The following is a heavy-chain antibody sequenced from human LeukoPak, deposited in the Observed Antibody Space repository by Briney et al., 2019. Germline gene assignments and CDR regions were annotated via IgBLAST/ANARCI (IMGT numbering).Heavy chain of an antibody. D-gene: IGHD5-18*01. CDR2: IKQDGSEK. CDR3: ARDVSYGYYWFDP. J-gene: IGHJ5*02. V-gene: IGHV3-7*01. Sequence: GGSLRLSCAASGFTFSSYWMSWVRQAPGKGLEWVANIKQDGSEKYYVDSVKGRFTISGDNAKNSLYLQMNSLRAEDTAVYYCARDVSYGYYWFDPWGQGTLVTVSS. CDR1: GFTFSSYW.